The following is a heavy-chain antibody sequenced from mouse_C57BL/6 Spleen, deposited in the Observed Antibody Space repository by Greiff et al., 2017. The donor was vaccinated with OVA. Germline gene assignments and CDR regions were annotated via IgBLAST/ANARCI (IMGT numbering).Heavy chain of an antibody. Sequence: VQLKQSGAELVRPGASVKLSCTASGFNIKDDYMHWVKQRPEQGLEWIGWIDPENGDTEYASKFQGKATITADTSSNTAYLQLSSLTSEDTAVYYCTHYGSRFAYWGQGTLVTVSA. CDR2: IDPENGDT. CDR3: THYGSRFAY. V-gene: IGHV14-4*01. D-gene: IGHD1-1*01. J-gene: IGHJ3*01. CDR1: GFNIKDDY.